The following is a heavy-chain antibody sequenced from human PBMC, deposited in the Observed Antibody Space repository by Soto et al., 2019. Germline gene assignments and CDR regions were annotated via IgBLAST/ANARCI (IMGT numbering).Heavy chain of an antibody. CDR3: SSGGHYYHSMI. CDR1: SDSVSGGGYY. Sequence: PSETLSLTCTVSSDSVSGGGYYWTWIRQPPGEGLEWIGYISFTGDTTYNPSLRSRVTIAMHTSKNQFSLKLTSATAADTALYYCSSGGHYYHSMIWGQRTLVPVSS. CDR2: ISFTGDT. J-gene: IGHJ4*02. D-gene: IGHD3-22*01. V-gene: IGHV4-61*08.